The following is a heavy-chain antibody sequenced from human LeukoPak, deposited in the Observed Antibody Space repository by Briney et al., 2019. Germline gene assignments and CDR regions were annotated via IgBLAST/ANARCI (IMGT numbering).Heavy chain of an antibody. CDR3: AKDSAFGGEDS. CDR2: IHNGGGTT. V-gene: IGHV3-23*01. Sequence: PGGSLRLSCTASGFTFSSYTMKWVRQAPGKGLEWVSVIHNGGGTTSYADSVKGRFTISRDNSKNTLFLQMNSLRAEDTAVYYCAKDSAFGGEDSWGQGTLVTVSS. CDR1: GFTFSSYT. D-gene: IGHD3-16*01. J-gene: IGHJ4*02.